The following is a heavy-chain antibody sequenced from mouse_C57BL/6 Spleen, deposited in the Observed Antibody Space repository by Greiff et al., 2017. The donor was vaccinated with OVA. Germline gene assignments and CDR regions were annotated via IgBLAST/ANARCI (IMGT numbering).Heavy chain of an antibody. CDR3: ATRSSYVDY. CDR2: IDPSDSET. D-gene: IGHD1-1*01. V-gene: IGHV1-52*01. CDR1: GYTFTSYW. J-gene: IGHJ2*01. Sequence: QVQLQQPGAELVGPGSSVKLSCKASGYTFTSYWMHWVKQRPIQGLEWIGNIDPSDSETHYNQKFKDKATLTVDKSSSTAYMQLSSLTSEDSAVYYCATRSSYVDYWGQGTTLTVSS.